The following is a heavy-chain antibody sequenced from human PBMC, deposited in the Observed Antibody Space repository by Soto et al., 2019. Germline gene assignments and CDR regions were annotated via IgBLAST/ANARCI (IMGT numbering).Heavy chain of an antibody. D-gene: IGHD4-17*01. CDR2: IYWADDK. CDR3: AHRPDYGGNPSDY. J-gene: IGHJ4*02. CDR1: GFSLSTSGLG. V-gene: IGHV2-5*02. Sequence: QITLKESGPTLVKPTQTLTLTCTFSGFSLSTSGLGVGWIRQPPGKALEWLALIYWADDKRYSPHLKSRPTIPNATSKNHVVLTMTTMDPVDTATYYCAHRPDYGGNPSDYGGQGTLVTVSS.